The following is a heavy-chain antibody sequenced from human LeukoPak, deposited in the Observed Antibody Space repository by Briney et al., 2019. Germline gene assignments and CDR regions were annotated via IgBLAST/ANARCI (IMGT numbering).Heavy chain of an antibody. Sequence: GGSLRLSCEVSGFTFSDYGMPWVRQAPGKGLEWVAVVWANGNTKYYADSVKGRFTISRDNSKNTLLLQIDSLRAEDTATYYCTRDNANRAYDYWGQGTLVTVSS. D-gene: IGHD1-14*01. V-gene: IGHV3-33*01. CDR1: GFTFSDYG. CDR3: TRDNANRAYDY. CDR2: VWANGNTK. J-gene: IGHJ4*02.